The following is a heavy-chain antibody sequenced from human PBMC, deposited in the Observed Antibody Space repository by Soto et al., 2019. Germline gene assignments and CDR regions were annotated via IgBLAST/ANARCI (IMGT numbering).Heavy chain of an antibody. Sequence: PGGSLRLSCAASGFTFSNYAVTSDRQAPGKGLEWVSTISGSGGSTYYADSVKGRFTISRDNSKNTLYLQMNSLRAEDTAVYYCAKDQGSSWYEIDYWGQGTLVTVSS. J-gene: IGHJ4*02. D-gene: IGHD6-13*01. V-gene: IGHV3-23*01. CDR3: AKDQGSSWYEIDY. CDR2: ISGSGGST. CDR1: GFTFSNYA.